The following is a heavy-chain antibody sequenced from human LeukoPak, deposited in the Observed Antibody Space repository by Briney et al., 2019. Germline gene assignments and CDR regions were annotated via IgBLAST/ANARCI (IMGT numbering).Heavy chain of an antibody. Sequence: GGCLRLSCAASGFTFSSYAMHWVRQAPGKGLEWVAVISYDGSNKYYADSVKGRFTISRDNSKNTLYLQMNSLRAEDTAVYYCARAPDPGSPDYWGQGTLVTVSS. CDR3: ARAPDPGSPDY. CDR2: ISYDGSNK. D-gene: IGHD3-10*01. V-gene: IGHV3-30*04. J-gene: IGHJ4*02. CDR1: GFTFSSYA.